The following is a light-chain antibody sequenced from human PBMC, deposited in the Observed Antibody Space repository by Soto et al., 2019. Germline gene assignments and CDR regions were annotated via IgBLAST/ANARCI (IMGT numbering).Light chain of an antibody. Sequence: DIQMTQSPSTLSASVGDRVTITCRASQSISSWLAWYQQKPGKAPKLLIYDASSLESGVPSRFSGRGSGTEFTLTISSLQPDDLATSYCQQYNSYSYSFGQGTKLEIK. V-gene: IGKV1-5*01. CDR3: QQYNSYSYS. J-gene: IGKJ2*01. CDR2: DAS. CDR1: QSISSW.